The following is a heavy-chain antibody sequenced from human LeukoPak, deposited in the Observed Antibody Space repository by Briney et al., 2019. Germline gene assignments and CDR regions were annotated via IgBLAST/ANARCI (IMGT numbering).Heavy chain of an antibody. D-gene: IGHD2-2*01. CDR2: IYLGDSDT. J-gene: IGHJ5*02. V-gene: IGHV5-51*01. CDR3: ARQGGQLLSNWFDP. CDR1: GYNIASYW. Sequence: GESLKISCQASGYNIASYWIHWVRQLPGRELEWMGSIYLGDSDTRYSPSFQGQVTISADKSISTAYLQWSSLKASDTAMYYCARQGGQLLSNWFDPWGQGTLVTVSS.